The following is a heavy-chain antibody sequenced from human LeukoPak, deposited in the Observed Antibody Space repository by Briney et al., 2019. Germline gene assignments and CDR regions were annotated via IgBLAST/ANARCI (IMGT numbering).Heavy chain of an antibody. V-gene: IGHV3-66*01. Sequence: GGSLRLSCVASGFTVSTNFMGWVRQAPGKGLEWVSVIYSGGSTYYADSMKGRFTISRDNAKNSLYLQMNSLRAEDTAVYYCAELGITMIGGVWGKGTTVTISS. CDR2: IYSGGST. CDR3: AELGITMIGGV. CDR1: GFTVSTNF. D-gene: IGHD3-10*02. J-gene: IGHJ6*04.